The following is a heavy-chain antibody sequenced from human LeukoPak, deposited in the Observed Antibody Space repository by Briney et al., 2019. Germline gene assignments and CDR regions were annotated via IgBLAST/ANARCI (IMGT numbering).Heavy chain of an antibody. J-gene: IGHJ4*02. CDR3: AREGATAFDY. V-gene: IGHV4-39*02. D-gene: IGHD5-18*01. CDR2: IYYSGST. Sequence: SETLSLTCTVSGGSITSSSYYWGWIRQPPGKGLEWIGTIYYSGSTYYNPSLKSRVTISVDTSKNQFSLKLSSVTAADTAVYYCAREGATAFDYWGQGTLVTVSS. CDR1: GGSITSSSYY.